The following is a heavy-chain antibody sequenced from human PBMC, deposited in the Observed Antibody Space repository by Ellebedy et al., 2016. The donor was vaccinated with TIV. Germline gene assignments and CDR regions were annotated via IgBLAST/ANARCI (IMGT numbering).Heavy chain of an antibody. CDR2: IYYNGDT. CDR1: GDSITSSRYY. Sequence: SETLSLXCTVSGDSITSSRYYWGWIRQPPGKGLEWIGTIYYNGDTYYHPSLKTRVAISVDTSKNQFSLRVTSVTAADTAVYYCARHAAFGVAADKPAFDFWGQGTLVTVSS. J-gene: IGHJ4*02. V-gene: IGHV4-39*01. CDR3: ARHAAFGVAADKPAFDF. D-gene: IGHD2-15*01.